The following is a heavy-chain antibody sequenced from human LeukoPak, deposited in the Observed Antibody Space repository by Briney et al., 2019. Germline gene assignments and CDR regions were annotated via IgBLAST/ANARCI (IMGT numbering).Heavy chain of an antibody. CDR2: IIPILGIA. D-gene: IGHD3-22*01. J-gene: IGHJ3*02. CDR3: AKLYHYYDSSGYSGRYDAFDI. V-gene: IGHV1-69*04. Sequence: ASVKVSCKASGGTFSSYAISWVRQAPGQGLEWMRRIIPILGIANYAQKFQGRVTITADKSTSTAYMELSSLRSEDTAVYYCAKLYHYYDSSGYSGRYDAFDIWGQGTMLTVSS. CDR1: GGTFSSYA.